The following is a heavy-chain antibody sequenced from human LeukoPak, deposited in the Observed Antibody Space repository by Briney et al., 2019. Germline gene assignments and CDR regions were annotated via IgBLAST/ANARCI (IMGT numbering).Heavy chain of an antibody. CDR1: GFTFSSYW. V-gene: IGHV3-74*01. Sequence: PGGSLRLSCAASGFTFSSYWMHWVRQVPGKGLLWVSHITSDGRSTSYADSVKGRFTISRDNAKNTLYLQMNSLRAEDTAVYYCARDEPQLGIDYWGQGILVTVSS. J-gene: IGHJ4*02. D-gene: IGHD3-10*01. CDR3: ARDEPQLGIDY. CDR2: ITSDGRST.